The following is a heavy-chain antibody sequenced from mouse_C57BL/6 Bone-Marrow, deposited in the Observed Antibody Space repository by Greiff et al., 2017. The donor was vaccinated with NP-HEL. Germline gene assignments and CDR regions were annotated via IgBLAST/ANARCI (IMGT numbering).Heavy chain of an antibody. Sequence: QVQLQQSGPGLVAPSQSLSITCTVSGFSLTSYGVDWVRQSPGKGLEWLGVIWGVGSTNYNSALKSRLSISKDNSKSQVFLKMNSLQTDDTAMYYCASADYDGAWFAYWGQGTLVTVSA. CDR3: ASADYDGAWFAY. J-gene: IGHJ3*01. CDR1: GFSLTSYG. V-gene: IGHV2-6*01. D-gene: IGHD2-4*01. CDR2: IWGVGST.